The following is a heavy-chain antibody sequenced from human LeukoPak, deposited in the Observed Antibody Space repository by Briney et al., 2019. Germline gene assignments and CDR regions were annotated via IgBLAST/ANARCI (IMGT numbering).Heavy chain of an antibody. CDR2: ISHGGST. CDR1: GGSFSGYY. V-gene: IGHV4-34*01. Sequence: SETLSLTCAVYGGSFSGYYWSWIRQPPGKGLEWIGEISHGGSTNYNPSLKSRVTISVDTSNNQFSLKLISVTAADTAVYYCAREWKDFWSGPIWFDSWGQGTLVTVSS. CDR3: AREWKDFWSGPIWFDS. J-gene: IGHJ5*01. D-gene: IGHD3-3*01.